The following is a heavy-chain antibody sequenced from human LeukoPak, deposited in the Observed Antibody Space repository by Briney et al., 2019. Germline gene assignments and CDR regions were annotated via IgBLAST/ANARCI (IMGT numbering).Heavy chain of an antibody. CDR3: VREYYYNWSGHRALRY. V-gene: IGHV3-7*01. Sequence: GGSLTLSCAASGFALDTYWMTWVRQAPGKGLEWVANIKEDGSEKYYVDSVKGRFTISRDNAKNSLHLQMNSLRAEDTAVYYCVREYYYNWSGHRALRYWGQGTLLTVSS. D-gene: IGHD3-22*01. CDR1: GFALDTYW. CDR2: IKEDGSEK. J-gene: IGHJ4*02.